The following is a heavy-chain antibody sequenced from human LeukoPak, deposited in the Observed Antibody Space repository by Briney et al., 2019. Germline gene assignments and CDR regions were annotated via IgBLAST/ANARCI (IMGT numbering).Heavy chain of an antibody. CDR1: GGTFSSYA. J-gene: IGHJ4*02. CDR2: IIPIFGTA. D-gene: IGHD3-3*01. CDR3: ARGEILYNRNYDFWSGYYAHIPFDY. V-gene: IGHV1-69*13. Sequence: SVKVSCKASGGTFSSYAISWVRQAPGQGFEWMGGIIPIFGTANYAQKFQGRVTITADESTSTAYMELSSLRSEDTAVYYCARGEILYNRNYDFWSGYYAHIPFDYWGQGTLVTVSS.